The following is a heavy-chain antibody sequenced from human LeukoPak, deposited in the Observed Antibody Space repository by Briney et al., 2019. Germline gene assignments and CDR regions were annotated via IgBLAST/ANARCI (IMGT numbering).Heavy chain of an antibody. CDR1: GFTFSSYA. Sequence: QPGGSLRLSCAVSGFTFSSYAMSWVRQAPGKGLEWVSALSAGGDRTYFADSVKGRFTISRDNSKNTLYLQMNSLRAEDTAVYYCARDVTGTAMAPLGLDYWGQGTLVTVSS. D-gene: IGHD5-18*01. CDR3: ARDVTGTAMAPLGLDY. V-gene: IGHV3-23*01. J-gene: IGHJ4*02. CDR2: LSAGGDRT.